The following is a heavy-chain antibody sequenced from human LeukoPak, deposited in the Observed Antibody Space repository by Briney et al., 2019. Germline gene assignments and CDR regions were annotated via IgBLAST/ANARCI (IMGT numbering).Heavy chain of an antibody. V-gene: IGHV3-23*01. D-gene: IGHD2-15*01. Sequence: GGSLRLSCAASGFTFSSYAMSWVRQAPGKGLEWVSAISGSGGSTYYADSMKGRFTISRDNSKNTLYLQMNSLRAEDTAVYYCAKDLLSRENMVVAATSHWFDPWGQGTLVTVSS. CDR2: ISGSGGST. CDR1: GFTFSSYA. J-gene: IGHJ5*02. CDR3: AKDLLSRENMVVAATSHWFDP.